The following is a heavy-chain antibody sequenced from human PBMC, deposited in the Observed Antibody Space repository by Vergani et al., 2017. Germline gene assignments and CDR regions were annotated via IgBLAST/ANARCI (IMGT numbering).Heavy chain of an antibody. CDR1: GFTFSSYA. D-gene: IGHD5/OR15-5a*01. Sequence: EVQLLESGGGLVQPGGSLRLSCAASGFTFSSYAMSWVRQAPGKGLEWVSAISGSGGSTYYADSVKGRFTISRDNAKNSLYLQMNSLRAEDTAVYYCARRVQSAFDIWGQGTMVTVSS. CDR3: ARRVQSAFDI. J-gene: IGHJ3*02. CDR2: ISGSGGST. V-gene: IGHV3-23*01.